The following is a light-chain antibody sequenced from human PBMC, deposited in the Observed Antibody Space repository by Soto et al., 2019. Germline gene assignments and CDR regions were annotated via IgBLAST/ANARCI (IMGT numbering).Light chain of an antibody. CDR2: GAS. Sequence: DIQMTQSPSSLSASVGDRVTITCRASQSIRSYLNWYQQKPGKAPNLLIHGASTLQTGVPSRFSGSGSGADFTLTISSRQPEDFATYYCQQSSSTPWTFGQGTKVEIK. CDR1: QSIRSY. V-gene: IGKV1-39*01. J-gene: IGKJ1*01. CDR3: QQSSSTPWT.